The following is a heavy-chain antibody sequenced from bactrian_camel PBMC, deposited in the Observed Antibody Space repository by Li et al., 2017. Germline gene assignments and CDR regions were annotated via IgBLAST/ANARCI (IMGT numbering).Heavy chain of an antibody. CDR3: TTGGSYY. V-gene: IGHV3S40*01. J-gene: IGHJ4*01. Sequence: DVQLVESGGGLVQPGGSLRLSCAASGFTFGSYAMTWVRQAPGKGLEWVSAINSGGGSTYYADSVKGRFTISRDNTKNMVYLQMTSLKSDDTALYYCTTGGSYYWGQGTQVTVS. CDR1: GFTFGSYA. CDR2: INSGGGST. D-gene: IGHD7*01.